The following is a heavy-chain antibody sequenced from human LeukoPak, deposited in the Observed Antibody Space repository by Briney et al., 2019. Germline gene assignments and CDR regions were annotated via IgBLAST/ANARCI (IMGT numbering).Heavy chain of an antibody. Sequence: SETLSLTCTVSGGSLSSYYWSWLRQPPGKGLEWIGYIYYSGSTNYNPSLKSRVTISVDTSKNQFSLKLSSVTAADTAIYYCARDQGEGSHRHACDIWGQGTMVTVSS. CDR1: GGSLSSYY. V-gene: IGHV4-59*01. CDR2: IYYSGST. D-gene: IGHD2-21*01. J-gene: IGHJ3*02. CDR3: ARDQGEGSHRHACDI.